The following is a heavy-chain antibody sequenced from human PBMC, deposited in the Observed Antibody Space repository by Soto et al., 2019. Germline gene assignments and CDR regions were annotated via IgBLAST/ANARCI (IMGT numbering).Heavy chain of an antibody. CDR1: GFTFSSYS. CDR2: ISSSSSTI. CDR3: ASDLNLGSFDY. J-gene: IGHJ4*02. V-gene: IGHV3-48*01. Sequence: EVQLVESGGGLVQPGGSLRLSCAASGFTFSSYSMNWVRQAPGKGLEWVSYISSSSSTIYYVDSVKGRFTISRDNAKKSLYPQMNCLRGEDRAVYYCASDLNLGSFDYWGQGPLVTVPS.